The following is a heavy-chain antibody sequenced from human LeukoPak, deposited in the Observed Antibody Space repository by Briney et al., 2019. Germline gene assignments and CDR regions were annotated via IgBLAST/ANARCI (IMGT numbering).Heavy chain of an antibody. CDR1: GYTFTGYY. J-gene: IGHJ4*02. CDR2: INPNSGGT. V-gene: IGHV1-2*02. CDR3: ARDHRAYTAMVTWFDY. D-gene: IGHD5-18*01. Sequence: ASVKVSCKASGYTFTGYYMHWVRQAPGQGLEWMGWINPNSGGTNYAQKFQGRVNMTRDTSISTAYMELSRLRSDDTAVYYCARDHRAYTAMVTWFDYWGQGTLVTVSS.